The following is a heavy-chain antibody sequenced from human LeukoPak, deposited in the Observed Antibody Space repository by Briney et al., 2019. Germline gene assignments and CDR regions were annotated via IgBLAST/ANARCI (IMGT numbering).Heavy chain of an antibody. J-gene: IGHJ3*02. CDR3: ARDRDYGDYEGGAFDI. V-gene: IGHV4-4*07. Sequence: SETLSLTCTVSGGSISSYYWSWIRQPAGKGLERIGRIYTSGSTNYNPSLKSRVTMSVDTSKNQFSLKLSSVTAADTAVYYCARDRDYGDYEGGAFDIWGQGTMVTVSS. CDR2: IYTSGST. D-gene: IGHD4-17*01. CDR1: GGSISSYY.